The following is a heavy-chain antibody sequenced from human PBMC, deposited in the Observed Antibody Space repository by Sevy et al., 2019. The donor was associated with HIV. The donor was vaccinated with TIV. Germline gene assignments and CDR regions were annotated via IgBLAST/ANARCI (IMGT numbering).Heavy chain of an antibody. CDR1: GFTFSNAW. Sequence: GGSLRLSCAASGFTFSNAWMSWVRQSPGKGLEWVGRIRSKAGVGKTDYATIVKGKFTISRDDSRDILYLQLNSLETEDTAVYYCTTDHRRDGIVVVPFEYWGQGTLVTVSS. CDR2: IRSKAGVGKT. D-gene: IGHD2-15*01. J-gene: IGHJ4*02. V-gene: IGHV3-15*01. CDR3: TTDHRRDGIVVVPFEY.